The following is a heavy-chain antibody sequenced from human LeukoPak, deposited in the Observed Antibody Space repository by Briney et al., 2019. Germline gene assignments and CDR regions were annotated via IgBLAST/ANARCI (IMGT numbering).Heavy chain of an antibody. J-gene: IGHJ6*02. Sequence: PGGSLRLSCAASGITVSSNYMSWVRQPPGKGLEWVSIIYSGGTTYYADSVQGRFTISRDNSKNTVYLQMNSLRVEDTAVYYCARDPWTTGKSNYGMDVWGQGTTVTVSS. V-gene: IGHV3-53*01. CDR3: ARDPWTTGKSNYGMDV. D-gene: IGHD4-17*01. CDR1: GITVSSNY. CDR2: IYSGGTT.